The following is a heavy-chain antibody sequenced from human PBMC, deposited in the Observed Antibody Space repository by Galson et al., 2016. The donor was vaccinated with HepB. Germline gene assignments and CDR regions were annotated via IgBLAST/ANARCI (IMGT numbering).Heavy chain of an antibody. CDR2: IKSRGGSG. CDR1: GFTFSSYE. D-gene: IGHD6-19*01. V-gene: IGHV3-48*03. CDR3: ARGFRSGWGIDY. Sequence: SLRLSCAASGFTFSSYEMYWVRQAPGKGLEWVSYIKSRGGSGYYADSVKGRCPIDRDNDKNSLYLQMNSLRADDTAVYFCARGFRSGWGIDYWGQGTLVTVSS. J-gene: IGHJ4*02.